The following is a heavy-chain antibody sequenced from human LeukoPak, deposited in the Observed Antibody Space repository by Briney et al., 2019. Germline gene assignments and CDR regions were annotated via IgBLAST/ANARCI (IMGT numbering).Heavy chain of an antibody. Sequence: GGSLRLSCAASGFTFSSYAMSWVRQAPGKGLEWVSGISGTGSSTYHADSVKGRFTISRDNSKNMLYMEMNSLRAEDTAVYYCAKGIGPSGWSDLGDYWGQGTLVTVSS. V-gene: IGHV3-23*01. CDR2: ISGTGSST. CDR1: GFTFSSYA. CDR3: AKGIGPSGWSDLGDY. J-gene: IGHJ4*02. D-gene: IGHD6-13*01.